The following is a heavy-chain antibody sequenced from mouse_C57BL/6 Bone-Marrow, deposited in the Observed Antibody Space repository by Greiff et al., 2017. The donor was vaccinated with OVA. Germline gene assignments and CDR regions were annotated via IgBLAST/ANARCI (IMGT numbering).Heavy chain of an antibody. CDR1: GYTFTSYW. CDR2: IYPSDSET. J-gene: IGHJ1*03. Sequence: QVQLQQPGAELVRPGSSVKLSCKASGYTFTSYWMDWVKQRPGQGLEWIGNIYPSDSETHYNQKFKDKATLTVDKSSSTAYIQLSSLTSEDSAVYYCARYYYGSRRYFDVWGTGTTVTVSS. D-gene: IGHD1-1*01. V-gene: IGHV1-61*01. CDR3: ARYYYGSRRYFDV.